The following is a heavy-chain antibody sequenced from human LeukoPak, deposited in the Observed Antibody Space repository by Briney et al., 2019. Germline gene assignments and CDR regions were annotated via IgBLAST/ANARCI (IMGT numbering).Heavy chain of an antibody. CDR3: AKSSGYDSSGYLVK. D-gene: IGHD3-22*01. V-gene: IGHV3-23*01. Sequence: GGSLRLSCAASGFTFSSYAMHWVRQAPGKGLEWVSAISGSGGSTYYADSVKGRFTISRDNSKNTLYLQMNSLRAEDTAVYYCAKSSGYDSSGYLVKWGQGTLVTVSS. CDR2: ISGSGGST. CDR1: GFTFSSYA. J-gene: IGHJ4*02.